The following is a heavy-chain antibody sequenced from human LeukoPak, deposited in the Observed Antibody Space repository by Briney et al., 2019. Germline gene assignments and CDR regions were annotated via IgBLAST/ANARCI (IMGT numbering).Heavy chain of an antibody. J-gene: IGHJ5*02. CDR2: ISWNSGSI. D-gene: IGHD6-13*01. V-gene: IGHV3-9*03. CDR3: AKGYSSSWYGWFDP. CDR1: GFTFDDYA. Sequence: GGSLGLSCEASGFTFDDYAMHWVRQAPGKGLEWVSGISWNSGSIGYADSVKGRFTISRDNANNSLYLQMNSLRAEDMALYYCAKGYSSSWYGWFDPWGQGTLVTVSS.